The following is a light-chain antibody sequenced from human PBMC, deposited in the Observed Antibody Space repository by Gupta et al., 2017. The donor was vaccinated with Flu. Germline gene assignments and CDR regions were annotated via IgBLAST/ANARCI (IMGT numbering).Light chain of an antibody. J-gene: IGLJ3*02. CDR3: ATWDSRLNAWV. CDR1: SSNIGNNY. Sequence: QSVLTQPPSVSAGPGQKVTISCSGSSSNIGNNYVSWYQQLPGTTPKLLMYDNNKRPSGIPDRFSGSKSGTSATLAINGLQTEDEADYYCATWDSRLNAWVFGGGTKLTVL. V-gene: IGLV1-51*01. CDR2: DNN.